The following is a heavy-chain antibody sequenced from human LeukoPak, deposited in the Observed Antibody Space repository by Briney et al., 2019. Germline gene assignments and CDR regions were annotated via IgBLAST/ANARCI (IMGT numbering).Heavy chain of an antibody. CDR2: ITGGSDYI. V-gene: IGHV3-21*01. CDR3: AKFKGHYGDSEYYFDY. D-gene: IGHD3-10*01. CDR1: GFTFSRYS. Sequence: GGSLRFSCAASGFTFSRYSVNWVRQAPGKGLEWVSCITGGSDYIFYADSVRGRFTISRDNAKNSLYLQMNSLRAEDTAVYYCAKFKGHYGDSEYYFDYWGQGTLVTVSS. J-gene: IGHJ4*02.